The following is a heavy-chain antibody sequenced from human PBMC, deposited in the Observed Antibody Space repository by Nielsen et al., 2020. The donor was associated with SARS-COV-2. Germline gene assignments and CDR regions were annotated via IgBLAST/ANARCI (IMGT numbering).Heavy chain of an antibody. V-gene: IGHV2-5*02. CDR1: GFSLTTSGMG. Sequence: SGPTLVKPTQTLTLTCTISGFSLTTSGMGVGWIRHPPGKALEWLALIYWDDDKRYRPSLKNRLSINKETSKNQVVLTMTNMDPVDTGTYYCAHSQDGYNFHAFDIWGQGTMVTVSS. D-gene: IGHD5-24*01. J-gene: IGHJ3*02. CDR3: AHSQDGYNFHAFDI. CDR2: IYWDDDK.